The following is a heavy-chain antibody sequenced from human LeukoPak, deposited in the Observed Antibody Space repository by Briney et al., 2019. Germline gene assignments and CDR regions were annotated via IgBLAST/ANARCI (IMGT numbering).Heavy chain of an antibody. V-gene: IGHV3-30*02. J-gene: IGHJ4*02. CDR1: GFTFSTYG. CDR3: AKGEGGALGIPHPYYFDY. CDR2: IRYDGTIK. D-gene: IGHD3-16*01. Sequence: GGSLRLSCAATGFTFSTYGMHWVRQTPGKGLEWVAFIRYDGTIKYYADSVKGRFTISRDNSKNTLYLQINSLTTEDTAVYYCAKGEGGALGIPHPYYFDYWGQGNVVTVSS.